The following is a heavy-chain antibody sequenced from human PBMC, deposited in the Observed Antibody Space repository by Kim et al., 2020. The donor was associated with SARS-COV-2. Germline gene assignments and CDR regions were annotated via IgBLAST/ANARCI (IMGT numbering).Heavy chain of an antibody. J-gene: IGHJ4*02. Sequence: GGSLRLSCAASGFTFSSYGMHWVRQAPGKGLEWVSAISYGGSNKYYADSVKGRFTISRDNSKNTLYLQMNSLRAEDTAVYYCASTVDTAMAGGFWGEGTRGTVSS. D-gene: IGHD5-18*01. CDR3: ASTVDTAMAGGF. CDR1: GFTFSSYG. CDR2: ISYGGSNK. V-gene: IGHV3-30*03.